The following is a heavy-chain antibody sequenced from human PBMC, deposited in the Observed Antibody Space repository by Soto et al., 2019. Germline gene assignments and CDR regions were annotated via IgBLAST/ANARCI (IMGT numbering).Heavy chain of an antibody. D-gene: IGHD4-4*01. J-gene: IGHJ6*02. V-gene: IGHV3-53*02. CDR3: ARDDYSNYGPYDYYGMDV. CDR2: IYSGGST. CDR1: GFTVSSNY. Sequence: EVQLVETGGGLIQPGGSLRLSCAASGFTVSSNYMSWVRQAPGKGLEWVSVIYSGGSTYYADSVKGRFTISRDNSKNTLYLQMNSLRAEDTAVYYCARDDYSNYGPYDYYGMDVWCQGTTVNVSS.